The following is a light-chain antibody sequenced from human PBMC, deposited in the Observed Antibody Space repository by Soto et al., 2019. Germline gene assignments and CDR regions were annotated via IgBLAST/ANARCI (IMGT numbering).Light chain of an antibody. V-gene: IGKV2-30*02. Sequence: DVVMTQSPLSLPVTLGQPASISCRSNQSLVHSDGIAYFSWFQQRPGRSPRRLIYKVSNRDSGVPARFSGSGSGTDFAMKISRVEAEDVAVYYCMQGTQGAVTFGQGTKLEIK. CDR2: KVS. CDR1: QSLVHSDGIAY. CDR3: MQGTQGAVT. J-gene: IGKJ5*01.